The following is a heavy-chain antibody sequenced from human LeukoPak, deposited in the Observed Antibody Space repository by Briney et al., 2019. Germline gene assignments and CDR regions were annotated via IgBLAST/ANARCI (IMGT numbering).Heavy chain of an antibody. CDR2: FHTRGST. J-gene: IGHJ4*02. Sequence: PSETLSLTCTVSRGSISSGNYYWSWIRQPAGKGLEWIGRFHTRGSTNYNPLLKSRITISVDATRNQFSLKLSSMTAADTALYYCARTSQGYNYGGIDYWGQGTLVTVSS. CDR3: ARTSQGYNYGGIDY. V-gene: IGHV4-61*02. D-gene: IGHD5-24*01. CDR1: RGSISSGNYY.